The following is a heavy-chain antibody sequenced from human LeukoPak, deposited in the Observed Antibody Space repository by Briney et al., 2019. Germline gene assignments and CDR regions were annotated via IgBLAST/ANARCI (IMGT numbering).Heavy chain of an antibody. CDR3: ARDVPYSSSSEFNWFDP. CDR2: ISSSSSYI. D-gene: IGHD6-6*01. Sequence: KPGGSLRLSCAASGFTFSSYSMNWVRQAPGKGLEWVSSISSSSSYIYYADSVKGRFTISRDNAKNSLYLQMNSLRAEDTAVYYCARDVPYSSSSEFNWFDPWGQGTLVTVSS. J-gene: IGHJ5*02. CDR1: GFTFSSYS. V-gene: IGHV3-21*01.